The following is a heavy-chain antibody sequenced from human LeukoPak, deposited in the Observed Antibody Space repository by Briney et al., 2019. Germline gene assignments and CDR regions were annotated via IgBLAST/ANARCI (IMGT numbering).Heavy chain of an antibody. CDR3: AKDDSGWYDLDY. J-gene: IGHJ4*02. CDR2: ISGSGGST. V-gene: IGHV3-23*01. D-gene: IGHD6-19*01. CDR1: GFTFSSYA. Sequence: PGGSLRLSCAASGFTFSSYAMSWVRQAPGKGPEWVSAISGSGGSTYYADSVQGRFTISRDNSKNTLYLQMNSLRAEDTAVYYCAKDDSGWYDLDYWGQGTLVTVSS.